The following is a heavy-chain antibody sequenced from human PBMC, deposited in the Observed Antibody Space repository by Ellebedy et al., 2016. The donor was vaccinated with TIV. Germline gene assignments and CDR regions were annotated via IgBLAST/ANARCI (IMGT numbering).Heavy chain of an antibody. CDR3: ARDRWGLDY. CDR1: GFTSSSYS. D-gene: IGHD3-16*01. V-gene: IGHV3-48*01. CDR2: ISSSSSTI. J-gene: IGHJ4*02. Sequence: GESLKISXAASGFTSSSYSLNWVRQAPGKGLEWVSYISSSSSTIYYADSVKGRFTISRDNAKNSLYLQMNSLRAEDTAVYYCARDRWGLDYWGQGTLVTVSS.